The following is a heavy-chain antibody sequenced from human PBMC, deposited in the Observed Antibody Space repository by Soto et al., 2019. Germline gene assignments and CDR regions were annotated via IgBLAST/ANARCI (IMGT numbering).Heavy chain of an antibody. CDR1: GFTFSSYA. D-gene: IGHD6-6*01. CDR3: FAYSSSFHGMDV. J-gene: IGHJ6*02. CDR2: ISYDGSNK. Sequence: QVQLVESGGGVVQPGRSLRLSCAASGFTFSSYAMHWVRQAPGKGLEWVAVISYDGSNKYYADSVKGRFTISRDNSKNPLYLQMNSLRAGDTAVYYCFAYSSSFHGMDVWGQGTTVTVSS. V-gene: IGHV3-30-3*01.